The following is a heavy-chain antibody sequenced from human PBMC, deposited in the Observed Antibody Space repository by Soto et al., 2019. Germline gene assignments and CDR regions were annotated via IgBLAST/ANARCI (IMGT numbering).Heavy chain of an antibody. D-gene: IGHD6-13*01. V-gene: IGHV3-23*01. CDR1: GFTFSNYA. J-gene: IGHJ6*02. CDR2: ISGSGGSA. CDR3: VAAAAGYYYYGMDV. Sequence: EVQLLESGGGLVRPGGSLRLSCAASGFTFSNYAMNWVRQAPGKGLEGVSVISGSGGSAYYADSVQGRFTISRDNSKNTLYLQMNSLRAEDTAVYYCVAAAAGYYYYGMDVWGQGTTVTVSS.